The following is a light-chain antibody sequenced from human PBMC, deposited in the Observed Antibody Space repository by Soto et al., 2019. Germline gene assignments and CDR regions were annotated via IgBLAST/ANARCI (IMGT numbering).Light chain of an antibody. J-gene: IGKJ5*01. CDR1: QSVSTY. CDR3: QQRRSWPPTIT. CDR2: DAS. Sequence: EIVLTQSPATLSLSPGERSTLSCMSSQSVSTYLAWYQQRPGQAPRLLIYDASYRATDIPPRFSGSGSGTDFTLTISSLEPEDFAVYYCQQRRSWPPTITFGQGTRLEIK. V-gene: IGKV3-11*01.